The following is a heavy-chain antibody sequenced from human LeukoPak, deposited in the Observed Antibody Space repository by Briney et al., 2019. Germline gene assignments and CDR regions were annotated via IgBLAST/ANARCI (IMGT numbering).Heavy chain of an antibody. CDR1: GFTFGSYA. D-gene: IGHD6-13*01. CDR3: AKRYSSTSVALDY. V-gene: IGHV3-23*01. Sequence: GGSLRLSCAASGFTFGSYAMGWVRQAPGKGLEWVSVISSSGSSTYYADSVKGRFTISRDYSKNTLYLQMNSLRAEDTAVYYCAKRYSSTSVALDYWGQGTLVTVSS. CDR2: ISSSGSST. J-gene: IGHJ4*02.